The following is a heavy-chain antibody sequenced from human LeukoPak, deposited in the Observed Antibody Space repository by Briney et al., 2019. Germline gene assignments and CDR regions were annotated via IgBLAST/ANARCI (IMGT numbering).Heavy chain of an antibody. CDR3: ARDPYSGSYSDYYYYYMDV. CDR1: GFTFSSYG. D-gene: IGHD1-26*01. J-gene: IGHJ6*03. Sequence: GGSLRLSCAASGFTFSSYGMHWVRQAPGKGLEWVAVISYDGSNKYYADSVKGRFTISRDNSKNTLYLQMNSLRAEDTAVYYCARDPYSGSYSDYYYYYMDVWGKGTTVTVSS. V-gene: IGHV3-30*03. CDR2: ISYDGSNK.